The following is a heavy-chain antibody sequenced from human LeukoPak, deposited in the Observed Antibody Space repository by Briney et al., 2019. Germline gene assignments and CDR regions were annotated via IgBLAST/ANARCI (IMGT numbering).Heavy chain of an antibody. CDR1: GYTFTGYY. Sequence: ASVKVSCKASGYTFTGYYMHWVRQAPGQGLKWMGWINPNSGGTNYAQKFQGRVTMTRDTSISTAYMELSRLRSDDTAVYYCARFRRYSATGYMDVWGKGTTVTVSS. CDR2: INPNSGGT. D-gene: IGHD6-13*01. CDR3: ARFRRYSATGYMDV. V-gene: IGHV1-2*02. J-gene: IGHJ6*03.